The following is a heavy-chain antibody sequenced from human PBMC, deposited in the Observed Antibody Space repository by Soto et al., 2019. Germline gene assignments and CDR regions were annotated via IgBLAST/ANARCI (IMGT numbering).Heavy chain of an antibody. CDR3: ARHENYYYAYYGMDV. CDR1: GYSFTTYW. CDR2: THPGESET. V-gene: IGHV5-51*01. J-gene: IGHJ6*02. Sequence: GESLKISCQASGYSFTTYWIAWVRQKPGKGLECMGITHPGESETRYSPSFQGQVTISFDRSTSTAYLQWNSLKASDTAIYYCARHENYYYAYYGMDVWGQGTTVTVSS.